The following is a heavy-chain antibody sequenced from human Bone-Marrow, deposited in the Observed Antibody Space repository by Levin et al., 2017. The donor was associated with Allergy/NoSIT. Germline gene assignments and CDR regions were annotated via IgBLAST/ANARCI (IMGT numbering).Heavy chain of an antibody. D-gene: IGHD1-26*01. V-gene: IGHV1-2*02. CDR2: INPSTGGT. CDR1: GYTFTGYY. J-gene: IGHJ4*02. CDR3: ARALGGSLVTLGPEFDY. Sequence: ASVKVSCKASGYTFTGYYLHWMRQAPGQGLEWMGWINPSTGGTNFAQKFQGRVTMTRDTSITTAYMDLSRLSSDDTAVYYCARALGGSLVTLGPEFDYWGQGTLVTVSS.